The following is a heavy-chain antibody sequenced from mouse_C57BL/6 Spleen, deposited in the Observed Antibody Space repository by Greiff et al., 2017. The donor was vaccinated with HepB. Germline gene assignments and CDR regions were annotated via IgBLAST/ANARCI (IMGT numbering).Heavy chain of an antibody. CDR1: GYAFSSYW. CDR3: ARTLYYGSSYFDY. CDR2: IYPGDGDT. Sequence: QVQLQQSGAELVKPGASVKISCKASGYAFSSYWMNWVKQRPGKGLEWIGQIYPGDGDTNYNGKFKGKATLTADKSSSTAYMQLSSLTSEDSAVYFCARTLYYGSSYFDYWGQGTTLTVSS. V-gene: IGHV1-80*01. D-gene: IGHD1-1*01. J-gene: IGHJ2*01.